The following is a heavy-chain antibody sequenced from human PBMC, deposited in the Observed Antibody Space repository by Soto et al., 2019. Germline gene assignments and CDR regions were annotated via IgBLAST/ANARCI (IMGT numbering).Heavy chain of an antibody. V-gene: IGHV4-34*01. Sequence: SETLSLTCAVYGGSFSGYYWSWIRQPPGKGLEWIGEINLSGSTYYNPSLKSRVTISVDRSKNQFSLKLSSVTAADTAVYYCASSHAGAHITAAVHWGQGTLVTVSS. CDR2: INLSGST. D-gene: IGHD6-13*01. CDR3: ASSHAGAHITAAVH. CDR1: GGSFSGYY. J-gene: IGHJ4*02.